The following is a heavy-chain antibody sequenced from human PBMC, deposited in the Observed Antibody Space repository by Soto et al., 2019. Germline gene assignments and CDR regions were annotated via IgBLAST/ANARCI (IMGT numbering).Heavy chain of an antibody. CDR3: AMDHSSGWYDAFDI. D-gene: IGHD6-19*01. V-gene: IGHV1-2*04. CDR1: GYTFTGYY. J-gene: IGHJ3*02. Sequence: ASVKVSCKASGYTFTGYYMHWVRQAPGQGLEWMGWINPNSGGTNYAQKFQGWVTMTRDTSISTAYMELSRLRSDDTAVYYCAMDHSSGWYDAFDIWGQGTMVT. CDR2: INPNSGGT.